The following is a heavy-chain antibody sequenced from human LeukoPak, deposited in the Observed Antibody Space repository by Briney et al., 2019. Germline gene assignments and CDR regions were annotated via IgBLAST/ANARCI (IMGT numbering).Heavy chain of an antibody. CDR3: ARGIPSDI. CDR2: IKQGGSEK. Sequence: GGSLRLSCEASGFTFGTFWMSWVRQAPGKGLEWVANIKQGGSEKNYVDSMKGRFTISRDNAKNSLYLQMNNLRAEDTAVYYCARGIPSDIWGQGTMVTVSS. V-gene: IGHV3-7*01. J-gene: IGHJ3*02. CDR1: GFTFGTFW.